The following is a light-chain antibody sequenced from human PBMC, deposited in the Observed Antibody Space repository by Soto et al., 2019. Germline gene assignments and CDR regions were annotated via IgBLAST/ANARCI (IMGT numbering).Light chain of an antibody. CDR3: QQYYSTPIT. J-gene: IGKJ5*01. CDR1: QSVLYRSDSKNY. CDR2: WAS. V-gene: IGKV4-1*01. Sequence: IVMTQSPDSLAVSLGERATINCKSSQSVLYRSDSKNYLAWYQQKPGQPPKLLIYWASTRESGVPDRFSGSGSGTDFTLTISSLQAEDVAVYYCQQYYSTPITFGQGTRLEIK.